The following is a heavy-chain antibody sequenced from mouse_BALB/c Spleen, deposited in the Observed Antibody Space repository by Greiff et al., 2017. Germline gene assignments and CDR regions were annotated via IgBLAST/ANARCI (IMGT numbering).Heavy chain of an antibody. CDR3: ARLDDGYPWFAY. Sequence: VQLQQSGAELVRPGALVKLSCKASGFNIKDYYMHWVKQRPEQGLEWIGWIDPENGNTIYDPKFQGKASITADTSSNTAYLQLSSLTSEDTAVYYCARLDDGYPWFAYWGQGTLVTVSA. D-gene: IGHD2-3*01. V-gene: IGHV14-1*02. CDR2: IDPENGNT. CDR1: GFNIKDYY. J-gene: IGHJ3*01.